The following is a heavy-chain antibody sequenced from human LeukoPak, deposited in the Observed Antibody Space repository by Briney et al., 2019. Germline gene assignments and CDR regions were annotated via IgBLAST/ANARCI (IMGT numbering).Heavy chain of an antibody. CDR2: IIPIFGTA. Sequence: ASVKASCKASGGTFSSYASSWVRQAPGQGLEWMGGIIPIFGTANYAQNFQGRVTITADESTSTAYMDLSSLRSEDTAVYYCARGAGDSNGYYYVYWGQGTRVIVSS. V-gene: IGHV1-69*13. CDR1: GGTFSSYA. J-gene: IGHJ4*02. D-gene: IGHD3-22*01. CDR3: ARGAGDSNGYYYVY.